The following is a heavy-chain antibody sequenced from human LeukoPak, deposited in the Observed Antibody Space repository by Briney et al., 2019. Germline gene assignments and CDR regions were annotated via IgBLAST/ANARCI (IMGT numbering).Heavy chain of an antibody. V-gene: IGHV4-59*01. CDR1: GGSISSYY. CDR2: IYYSGST. CDR3: ARSGAGVGATIH. Sequence: SETLSLTCTVSGGSISSYYWSRIRQPPGKGLEWIGYIYYSGSTNYNPSLKSRVTISVDASKNQFSLKLISVTAADTAVYYCARSGAGVGATIHWGQGTLVTVSS. J-gene: IGHJ4*02. D-gene: IGHD1-26*01.